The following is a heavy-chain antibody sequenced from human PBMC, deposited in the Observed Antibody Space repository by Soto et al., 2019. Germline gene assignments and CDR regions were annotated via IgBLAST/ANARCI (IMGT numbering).Heavy chain of an antibody. J-gene: IGHJ4*02. CDR3: ARGQVGATAFDY. CDR1: GYTFTSYG. CDR2: ISAYNGNT. Sequence: ASVQFSCKDSGYTFTSYGISWVRQAPGQGLECMGWISAYNGNTNYAQKLQGRVTMTTXTXXSXXXMXLXSLRSDXTAVYYCARGQVGATAFDYWGQGTLVTVTS. V-gene: IGHV1-18*04. D-gene: IGHD1-26*01.